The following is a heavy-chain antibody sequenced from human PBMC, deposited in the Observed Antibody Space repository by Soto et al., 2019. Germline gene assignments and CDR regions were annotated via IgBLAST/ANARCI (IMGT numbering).Heavy chain of an antibody. V-gene: IGHV3-9*01. J-gene: IGHJ4*02. Sequence: GGSLRLSCAASGFTFDDYAMHWVRQAPGKGLEWVSGISWNSGSIGYADSVKGRFTISRDNTKNSLYLQMNSLRAEDTALYYCAKDPGPPFTFGGVIDRPYYFDYWGQGTLVTVSS. CDR3: AKDPGPPFTFGGVIDRPYYFDY. CDR2: ISWNSGSI. CDR1: GFTFDDYA. D-gene: IGHD3-16*02.